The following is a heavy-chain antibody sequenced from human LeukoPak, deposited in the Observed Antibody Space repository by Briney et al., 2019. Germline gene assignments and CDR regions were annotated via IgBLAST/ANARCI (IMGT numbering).Heavy chain of an antibody. CDR3: AREYYYDMAYYYMDV. CDR1: GFTFSSYA. V-gene: IGHV3-23*01. J-gene: IGHJ6*03. Sequence: PGGSLRLSCAASGFTFSSYAMNWVRQAPRKGLEWVSGISPSGDITYYADSVKGRFTISRDNSKNTLYLQMNSLRAEDTAVYYCAREYYYDMAYYYMDVWGKGTTVTISS. D-gene: IGHD3-22*01. CDR2: ISPSGDIT.